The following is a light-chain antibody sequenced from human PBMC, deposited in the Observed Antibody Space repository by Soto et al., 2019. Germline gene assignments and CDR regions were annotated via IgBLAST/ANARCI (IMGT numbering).Light chain of an antibody. CDR1: SSSIGSNT. V-gene: IGLV1-44*01. CDR2: SNN. Sequence: QSVLTQPPSASGTPGQRVTISCSGSSSSIGSNTVSWYQLLPGTAPKLLIYSNNQRPSGVPDRFSGSKSGTSASLAISGLQSEDEADYYCAAWDDSLNGHVVFGGGTKLTVL. J-gene: IGLJ2*01. CDR3: AAWDDSLNGHVV.